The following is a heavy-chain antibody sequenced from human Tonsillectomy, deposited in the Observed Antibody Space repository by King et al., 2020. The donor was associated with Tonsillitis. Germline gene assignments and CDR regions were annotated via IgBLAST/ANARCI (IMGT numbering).Heavy chain of an antibody. D-gene: IGHD6-19*01. CDR2: ISYDANRQ. Sequence: VQLVESGGGVVQPGRSLRLSCASSGFAFRSYGMHWVRQAPGKGLEWVAVISYDANRQNYADSVKGRFTISRDNSKNTLYLQINSLRAEDTAVYYCARERLYSSDWGIDYWGQGSLVTVSS. J-gene: IGHJ4*02. CDR3: ARERLYSSDWGIDY. CDR1: GFAFRSYG. V-gene: IGHV3-33*05.